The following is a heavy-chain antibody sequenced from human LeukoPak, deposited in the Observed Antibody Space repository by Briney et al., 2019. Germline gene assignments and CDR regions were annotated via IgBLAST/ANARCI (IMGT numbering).Heavy chain of an antibody. J-gene: IGHJ4*02. CDR1: GFTFSSYG. CDR2: IKQDGSEK. D-gene: IGHD6-13*01. CDR3: ARDPGSNWYFDY. Sequence: GGSLRLSCAASGFTFSSYGMSWVRQAPGKGLEWVANIKQDGSEKYYVDSVKGRFTISRDNAKNSLYLQMNSLRAEDTAVYYCARDPGSNWYFDYWGQGTLVTVSS. V-gene: IGHV3-7*01.